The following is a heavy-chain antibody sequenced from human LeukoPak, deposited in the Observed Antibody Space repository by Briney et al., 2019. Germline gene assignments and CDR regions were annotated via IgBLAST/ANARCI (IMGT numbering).Heavy chain of an antibody. CDR2: IYVTGST. CDR3: ARHIGGGIEDMDV. V-gene: IGHV4-59*08. J-gene: IGHJ6*03. D-gene: IGHD3-16*02. CDR1: GGSIGTYY. Sequence: SETLSLTCIVSGGSIGTYYWSWIRQSPGKGLEWIGYIYVTGSTRYDPYLQSRVTISVDTSRNQFFLKMSSMTAADTAVYYCARHIGGGIEDMDVWGTGTKVTVSS.